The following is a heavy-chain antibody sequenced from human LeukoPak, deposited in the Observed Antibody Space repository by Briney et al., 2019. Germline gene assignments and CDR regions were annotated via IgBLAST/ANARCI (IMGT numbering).Heavy chain of an antibody. J-gene: IGHJ4*02. D-gene: IGHD1-26*01. CDR1: TFTFSDYS. CDR2: ISSSSTNI. CDR3: ARDLTSGSYGI. V-gene: IGHV3-21*01. Sequence: GGSLRLSCAASTFTFSDYSMNWVRQAPGKGLEWVSSISSSSTNIFYADSVKGRFTISRDNAKNSLYLQMNSLRAEDTAVYYCARDLTSGSYGIWGQGTLVTVSS.